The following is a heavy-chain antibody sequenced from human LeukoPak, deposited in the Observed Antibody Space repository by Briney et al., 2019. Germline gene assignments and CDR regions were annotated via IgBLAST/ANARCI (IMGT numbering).Heavy chain of an antibody. Sequence: ASVKVSCKASGGTFSSYAISWVRQAPGQGLEWMGRIIPILGIANYAQKFQGRVTITADKSTSTAYMELRSLRSDDTAVYYCARDFRGFDPWGQGTLVTVSS. V-gene: IGHV1-69*04. J-gene: IGHJ5*02. CDR2: IIPILGIA. CDR1: GGTFSSYA. CDR3: ARDFRGFDP.